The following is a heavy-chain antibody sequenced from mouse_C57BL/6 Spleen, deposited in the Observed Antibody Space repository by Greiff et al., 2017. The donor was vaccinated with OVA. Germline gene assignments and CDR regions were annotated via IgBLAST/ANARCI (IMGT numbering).Heavy chain of an antibody. CDR1: GYAFSSSW. Sequence: QVQLQQSGPELVKPGASVKISCKASGYAFSSSWMNWVKQRPGKGLEWIGRIYPGDGDTNYNGKFKGKATLTADKSSSTAYMQLSSLTSEDYAVYFCARESITTPYWGQGTTLTVSS. CDR3: ARESITTPY. J-gene: IGHJ2*01. V-gene: IGHV1-82*01. CDR2: IYPGDGDT. D-gene: IGHD1-1*01.